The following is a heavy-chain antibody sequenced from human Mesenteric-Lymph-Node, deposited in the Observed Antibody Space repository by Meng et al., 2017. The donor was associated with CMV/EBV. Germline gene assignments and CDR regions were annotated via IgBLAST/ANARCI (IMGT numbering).Heavy chain of an antibody. D-gene: IGHD3-3*01. Sequence: SETLSLTCAVYGGSFSGYYWSWIRQPPGKGLEWIGEINDSAITYYNPSLKSRVTISVDTSKNQFSLKLSSVTAADTAVYYCARFSYDFWSGYFGSYYYGMDVWGQGTTVTVSS. V-gene: IGHV4-34*01. CDR2: INDSAIT. J-gene: IGHJ6*02. CDR3: ARFSYDFWSGYFGSYYYGMDV. CDR1: GGSFSGYY.